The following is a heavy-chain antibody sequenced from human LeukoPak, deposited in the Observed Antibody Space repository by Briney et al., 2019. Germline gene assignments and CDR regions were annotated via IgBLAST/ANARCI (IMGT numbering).Heavy chain of an antibody. CDR2: VSTGSNYI. J-gene: IGHJ4*02. CDR1: GFTFSSYS. D-gene: IGHD1-26*01. CDR3: AREKSGSNAAFDY. Sequence: GGSLRLSCTASGFTFSSYSLNWVRQAPGKGLEWVSSVSTGSNYIYYADSVKGRFTISRDNAKSSLYPQMNSLRAEDTAVYYCAREKSGSNAAFDYWGQGTLVTVSS. V-gene: IGHV3-21*01.